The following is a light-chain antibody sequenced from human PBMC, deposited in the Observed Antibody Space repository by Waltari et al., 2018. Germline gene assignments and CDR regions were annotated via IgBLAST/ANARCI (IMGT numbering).Light chain of an antibody. V-gene: IGKV4-1*01. CDR3: QQYFVTPFT. Sequence: DIVMTQSPDSLAVSLGEGATINCKSSQSIMYSSNNQNFLAWYQKKPGHPPKLLIYWASTRQSGVPDRFTGSWSGTDFTLTISSLQAEDGAVYYCQQYFVTPFTFGPGTRVEIK. CDR1: QSIMYSSNNQNF. CDR2: WAS. J-gene: IGKJ3*01.